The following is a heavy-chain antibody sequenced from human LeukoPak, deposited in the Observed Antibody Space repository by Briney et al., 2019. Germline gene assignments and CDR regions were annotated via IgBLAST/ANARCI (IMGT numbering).Heavy chain of an antibody. V-gene: IGHV4-39*02. D-gene: IGHD4-11*01. CDR1: GDSISSSHYY. CDR2: IYSGGET. Sequence: SETLSLTCTVSGDSISSSHYYWGWFRQSPGKGLEWIGSIYSGGETHYNPSLNSRVTIFLDTSKNRFSLNLISVTATDTAVYYCVRDYSNFVQGDWGQGTLVTVSS. CDR3: VRDYSNFVQGD. J-gene: IGHJ4*02.